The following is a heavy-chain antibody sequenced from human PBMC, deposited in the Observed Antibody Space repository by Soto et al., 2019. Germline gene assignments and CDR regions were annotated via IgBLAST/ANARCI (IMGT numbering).Heavy chain of an antibody. D-gene: IGHD3-9*01. CDR3: ARARLTGYYIYAMDV. V-gene: IGHV3-48*02. CDR2: ISSSTSII. J-gene: IGHJ6*02. Sequence: GGSLRLSCTASGFTFSSYSMNWVRQAPGKGLEWVSYISSSTSIIYYADSVKGRFTISRDNAKNSLYLQMNSLRDEDTAVYYCARARLTGYYIYAMDVWGQGTTVTVSS. CDR1: GFTFSSYS.